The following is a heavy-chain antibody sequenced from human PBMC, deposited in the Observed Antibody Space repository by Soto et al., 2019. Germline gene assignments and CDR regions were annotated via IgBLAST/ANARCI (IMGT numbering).Heavy chain of an antibody. V-gene: IGHV3-30-3*01. J-gene: IGHJ4*02. CDR3: ASAGVGYSSGRSSWFDY. CDR2: ISYDGSNK. Sequence: QVQLVESGGGVVQPGMSLILSCAASGFGFSTYAMHWVRQAPRKGLEWVAVISYDGSNKYYADSVKGRFTISSDESKNTLYLQMNSLRPADTAVYFFASAGVGYSSGRSSWFDYWGQGTLVTVSS. CDR1: GFGFSTYA. D-gene: IGHD6-19*01.